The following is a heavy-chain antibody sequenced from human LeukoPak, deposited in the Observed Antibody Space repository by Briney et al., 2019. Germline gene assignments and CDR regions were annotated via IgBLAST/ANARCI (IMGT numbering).Heavy chain of an antibody. CDR3: ARVGNRRQRLGAFDI. D-gene: IGHD6-25*01. Sequence: SETLSLTCTVSGGSISSYYWSWIRQPPGKGLEWIGYIYYSGSTNYNPSLKSRVTISVDTSKNQFSLKLSSVTAADTAVYYCARVGNRRQRLGAFDIWGQGTMVTVSS. CDR1: GGSISSYY. CDR2: IYYSGST. J-gene: IGHJ3*02. V-gene: IGHV4-59*01.